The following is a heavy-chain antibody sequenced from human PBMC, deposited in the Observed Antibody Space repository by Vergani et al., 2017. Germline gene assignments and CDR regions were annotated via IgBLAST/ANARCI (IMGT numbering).Heavy chain of an antibody. V-gene: IGHV4-39*07. D-gene: IGHD3-10*01. CDR3: AREEARWVLWFGELLDAFDI. CDR1: GGSISSGDYY. Sequence: QVQLQESGPGLVKPSQTLSLTCTVSGGSISSGDYYWGWIRQPPGKGLEWIGSIYYSGSTYYNPSLKSRVTISVDTSKYQFSLKLSSVTAADTAVYYCAREEARWVLWFGELLDAFDIWGQGTMVTVSS. J-gene: IGHJ3*02. CDR2: IYYSGST.